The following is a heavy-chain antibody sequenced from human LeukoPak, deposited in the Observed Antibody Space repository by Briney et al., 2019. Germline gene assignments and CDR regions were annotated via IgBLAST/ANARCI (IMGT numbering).Heavy chain of an antibody. CDR3: ARTAIAAAAFYNWFDS. Sequence: GGSLRLSCAVSGFTFSRFWMSWVRQAPGKGLEWVSFISTSSSYIHYADSVKGRFTISRDNARNSLYLQMNSLRAEDTAVYYCARTAIAAAAFYNWFDSWGQGTLVTVSS. D-gene: IGHD6-13*01. CDR2: ISTSSSYI. CDR1: GFTFSRFW. J-gene: IGHJ5*01. V-gene: IGHV3-21*01.